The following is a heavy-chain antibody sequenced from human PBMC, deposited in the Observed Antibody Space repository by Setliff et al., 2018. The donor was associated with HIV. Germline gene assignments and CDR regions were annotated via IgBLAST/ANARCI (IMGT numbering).Heavy chain of an antibody. V-gene: IGHV4-34*01. J-gene: IGHJ6*03. CDR1: GGSFSGYY. CDR2: INHSGST. CDR3: NIYYYYYMDV. Sequence: KPSETLSLTCAVYGGSFSGYYWSWIRQPPGKGLEWIGEINHSGSTNYNPSLPTRVTISVDTSKNQFSRKLSSVTAADTAVYYCNIYYYYYMDVWGKGTTVTVSS.